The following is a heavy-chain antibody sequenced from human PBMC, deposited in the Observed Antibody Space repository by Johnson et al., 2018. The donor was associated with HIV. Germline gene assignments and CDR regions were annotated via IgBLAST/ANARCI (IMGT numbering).Heavy chain of an antibody. D-gene: IGHD3-22*01. V-gene: IGHV3-30*02. Sequence: QVQLVESGGGVVQPGGSLRLSCAASGFTFSSYGMHWVRQAPGKGLEWVAFIRYDGSNKYYADSVKGRFTISRDNSKNTLYLQMNSLRAEDTAVYYCAKEQSVVVIGIDAFDIWGQGTMVTVSS. CDR2: IRYDGSNK. CDR3: AKEQSVVVIGIDAFDI. CDR1: GFTFSSYG. J-gene: IGHJ3*02.